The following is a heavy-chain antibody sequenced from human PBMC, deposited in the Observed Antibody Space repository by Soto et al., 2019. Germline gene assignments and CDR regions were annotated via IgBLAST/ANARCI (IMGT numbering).Heavy chain of an antibody. J-gene: IGHJ4*02. CDR1: GYNFDKYG. D-gene: IGHD1-26*01. Sequence: QIQLVQSGAEVKKPGASVNVSCKASGYNFDKYGGMWVRQARGQGLEWMGWISAFNGNTNQAPKFQGRFTMTTDTSTNTAHMQLRSLTSADTAVYYCGRVLSGSYFDDSDFWGQGTLVTVSS. CDR3: GRVLSGSYFDDSDF. CDR2: ISAFNGNT. V-gene: IGHV1-18*01.